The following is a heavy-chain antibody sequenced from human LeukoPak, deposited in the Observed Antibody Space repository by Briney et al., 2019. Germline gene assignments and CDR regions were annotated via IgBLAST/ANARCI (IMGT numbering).Heavy chain of an antibody. D-gene: IGHD2/OR15-2a*01. CDR1: GFTFSSYA. CDR3: AKDLSPGPD. CDR2: ISGSADRT. J-gene: IGHJ4*02. Sequence: GGSLRLSCAASGFTFSSYAMNWVRQAPGKGLKWVSAISGSADRTYYADSVKGRFTISRDNSKNTLCLQMNRMRGEDTAVYYCAKDLSPGPDWGQGTLVTVSS. V-gene: IGHV3-23*01.